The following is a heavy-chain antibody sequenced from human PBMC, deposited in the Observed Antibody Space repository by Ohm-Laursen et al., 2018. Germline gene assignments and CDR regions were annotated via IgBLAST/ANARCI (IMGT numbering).Heavy chain of an antibody. CDR3: AHFHSSGINGMDV. D-gene: IGHD6-19*01. CDR2: IYSNDDK. CDR1: GFSLSTSGVG. J-gene: IGHJ6*02. V-gene: IGHV2-5*01. Sequence: PTQTLTLTCSFSGFSLSTSGVGVGWIRQPPGKVLEWLALIYSNDDKRYSSSLKTRLSITKDTPKNQVVLTMTNMDPVDTATYYCAHFHSSGINGMDVWGQGATIIVSS.